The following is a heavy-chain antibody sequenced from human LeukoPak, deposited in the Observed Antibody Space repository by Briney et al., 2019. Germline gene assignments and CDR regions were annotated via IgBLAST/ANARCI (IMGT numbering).Heavy chain of an antibody. J-gene: IGHJ4*02. Sequence: GESLKISCKGSGYSFTSYWIGWVRQMTGKGLEWMGIIYPGDSDTRYSPSFQGQVSISADKSITTAYLEWSRLTASDSAMYYCPRPSSVTNPDYWGQGTLVTVSS. D-gene: IGHD2-21*02. V-gene: IGHV5-51*01. CDR2: IYPGDSDT. CDR3: PRPSSVTNPDY. CDR1: GYSFTSYW.